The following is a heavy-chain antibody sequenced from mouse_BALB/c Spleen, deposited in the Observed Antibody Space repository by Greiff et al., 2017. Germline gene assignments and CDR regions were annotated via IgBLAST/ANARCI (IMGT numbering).Heavy chain of an antibody. J-gene: IGHJ3*01. CDR2: ISYSGST. V-gene: IGHV3-2*02. Sequence: VQLKESGPGLVKPSQSLSLTCTVTGYSITSDYAWNWIRQFPGNKLEWMGYISYSGSTSYNPSLKSRISITRDTSKNQFFLQLNSVTTEDTATYYCARRGIPPWFAYWGQGTLVTVSA. CDR1: GYSITSDYA. CDR3: ARRGIPPWFAY.